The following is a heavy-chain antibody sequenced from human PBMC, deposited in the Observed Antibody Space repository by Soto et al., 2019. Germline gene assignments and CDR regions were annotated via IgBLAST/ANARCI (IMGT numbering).Heavy chain of an antibody. V-gene: IGHV4-61*01. Sequence: LSLTCTVSGGSVSSGSYYWSWIRQPPGKGLEWIGYIYYSGSTNYNPSLKSRVTISVDTSKNQFSLKLSSVTAADTAVYYCARAPILWFGELLYFDYWGQGTLVTVSS. CDR2: IYYSGST. D-gene: IGHD3-10*01. CDR3: ARAPILWFGELLYFDY. J-gene: IGHJ4*02. CDR1: GGSVSSGSYY.